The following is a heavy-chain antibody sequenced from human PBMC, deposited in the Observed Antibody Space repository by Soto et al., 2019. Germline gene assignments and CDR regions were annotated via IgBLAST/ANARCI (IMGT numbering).Heavy chain of an antibody. Sequence: QVQLVQSGAEVKEPGASVTVSCRASGDRFTDYYMHWVRQAPGQGLEWMGWINPNSGVTKYAQKFQGWVTMTGDTSIRTVYMQLSRLGFDDTAIYYCARESGGATATLDYYYFYMDVWGTGTTVTVSS. V-gene: IGHV1-2*04. CDR1: GDRFTDYY. CDR2: INPNSGVT. J-gene: IGHJ6*03. CDR3: ARESGGATATLDYYYFYMDV. D-gene: IGHD5-12*01.